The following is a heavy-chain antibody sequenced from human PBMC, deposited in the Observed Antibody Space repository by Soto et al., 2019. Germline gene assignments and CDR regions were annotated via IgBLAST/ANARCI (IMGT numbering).Heavy chain of an antibody. CDR3: ASGRLVSRYYGLDV. Sequence: SETLSLTCTVSGGSMNDYYWSWIRQPAGKGLEWIGRIFTSGNTNYNPSLRSQLTMSVDTSTNQVSLRLTFVTAADTAVYYCASGRLVSRYYGLDVWGQGTTVTVSS. D-gene: IGHD6-6*01. V-gene: IGHV4-4*07. J-gene: IGHJ6*02. CDR2: IFTSGNT. CDR1: GGSMNDYY.